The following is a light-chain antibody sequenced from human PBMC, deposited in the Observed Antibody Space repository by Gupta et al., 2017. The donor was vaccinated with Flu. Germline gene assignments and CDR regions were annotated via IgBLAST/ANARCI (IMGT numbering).Light chain of an antibody. J-gene: IGKJ2*01. CDR3: QQEGSSPYT. CDR2: GAS. V-gene: IGKV3-20*01. CDR1: QSVSSSY. Sequence: EIVLTQSPGTLSLSPGERATLSCRASQSVSSSYLAWYQQKPGQAPRLLIYGASSRATGIPDRFSGSGSGTXFTLTIXRREPEDFAVYYCQQEGSSPYTFGXGTKLEIK.